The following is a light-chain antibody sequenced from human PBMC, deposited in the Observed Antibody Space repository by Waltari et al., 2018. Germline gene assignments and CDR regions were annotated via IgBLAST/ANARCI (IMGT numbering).Light chain of an antibody. CDR3: QQYHSPPYT. Sequence: DIVMTQSPDSLAVSLGDRATINCKSSQSVFYSSNNKNYLAWYQHKPGQPPKLLIHWASTRESGVPDRFSGSGSGTDFTLTISSLQAEDVAVYYCQQYHSPPYTFGQGTRLEIK. CDR2: WAS. CDR1: QSVFYSSNNKNY. V-gene: IGKV4-1*01. J-gene: IGKJ2*01.